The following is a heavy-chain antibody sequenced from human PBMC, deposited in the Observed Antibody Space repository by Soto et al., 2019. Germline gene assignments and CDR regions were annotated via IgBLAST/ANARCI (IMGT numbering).Heavy chain of an antibody. CDR3: AREREAAMASAFDY. J-gene: IGHJ4*02. D-gene: IGHD5-18*01. CDR2: INAGSGNT. CDR1: GYTFTSYT. Sequence: ASVKVSCKAPGYTFTSYTLHWARQDPGQRLERMGLINAGSGNTKYSQKFQCRVTITRDTSASTAYMELSSLRSEDTAVYYCAREREAAMASAFDYWGLGTLVTVSS. V-gene: IGHV1-3*01.